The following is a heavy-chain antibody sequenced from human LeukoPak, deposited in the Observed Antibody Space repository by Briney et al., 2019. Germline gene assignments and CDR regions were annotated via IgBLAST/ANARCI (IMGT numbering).Heavy chain of an antibody. D-gene: IGHD3-10*01. CDR1: GDSINDHY. CDR2: IYTSGST. Sequence: SETLSLTCTVSGDSINDHYWSWIRQPAGKGLEWIGRIYTSGSTNYNPSLKSRVTMSVDTSKNQFSLKLSSVTAADTAVYYCARSNYYGSGSYLYFDYWGQGTLVTVSS. CDR3: ARSNYYGSGSYLYFDY. J-gene: IGHJ4*02. V-gene: IGHV4-4*07.